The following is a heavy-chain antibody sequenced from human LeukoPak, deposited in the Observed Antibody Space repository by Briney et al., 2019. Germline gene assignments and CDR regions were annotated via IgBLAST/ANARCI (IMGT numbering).Heavy chain of an antibody. CDR1: GFTFKNYG. Sequence: PGGSLRLSCAASGFTFKNYGMHWVRQAPGKGLEWVSAISGSGGSTYYADSVKGRFTISRDNSKNTLYLQMNSLRAEDTAVYYCAKAPTYYYGSGSYSVLDYWGQGTLVTVSS. CDR2: ISGSGGST. D-gene: IGHD3-10*01. J-gene: IGHJ4*02. CDR3: AKAPTYYYGSGSYSVLDY. V-gene: IGHV3-23*01.